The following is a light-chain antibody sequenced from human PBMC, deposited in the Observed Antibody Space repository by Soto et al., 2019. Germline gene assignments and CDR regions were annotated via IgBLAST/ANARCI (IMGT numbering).Light chain of an antibody. J-gene: IGLJ1*01. Sequence: QSVLTQPASVSGSPGQSITISCTGTSDVVGNYNLVSWYQQHPGKAPKLIIYEGNKRPSGVSNRFSGSKSANTASLTISGLRAEDEADYYCAAWDDSLNGYVFGTGTKLTVL. CDR2: EGN. V-gene: IGLV2-23*01. CDR3: AAWDDSLNGYV. CDR1: SDVVGNYNL.